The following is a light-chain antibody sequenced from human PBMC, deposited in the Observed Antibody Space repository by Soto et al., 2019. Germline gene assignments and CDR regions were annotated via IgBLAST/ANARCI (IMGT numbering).Light chain of an antibody. CDR1: SSDVGGYNY. CDR2: DVS. V-gene: IGLV2-14*01. J-gene: IGLJ1*01. CDR3: SSYTSSSTLLYV. Sequence: QSVLTQPASVSGSPGQTITISCTGTSSDVGGYNYVSWYQQHPGKAPKLMIYDVSNRPSGFSNRFSGSKSSNTASLTISELQAEDEADYYCSSYTSSSTLLYVFGTGTKLTVL.